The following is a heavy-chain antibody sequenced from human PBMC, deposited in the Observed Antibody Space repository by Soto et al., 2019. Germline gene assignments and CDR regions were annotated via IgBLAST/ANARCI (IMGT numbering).Heavy chain of an antibody. CDR2: ISGDGGRT. CDR1: WFSFSDYA. Sequence: GGSLRLSCSASWFSFSDYAMHWVRQTPWRGLESVSLISGDGGRTYYAGSVKGRFTISRENSKKTLYLQMRSLGADDTAFYYCVKDVGSSGFDGGYQRREFWGQGT. J-gene: IGHJ4*02. CDR3: VKDVGSSGFDGGYQRREF. D-gene: IGHD5-12*01. V-gene: IGHV3-64D*06.